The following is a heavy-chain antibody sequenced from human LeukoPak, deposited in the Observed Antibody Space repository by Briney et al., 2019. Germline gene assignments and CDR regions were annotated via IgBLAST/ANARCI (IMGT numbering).Heavy chain of an antibody. CDR2: ISGSGVST. D-gene: IGHD6-19*01. CDR3: ARGQYSSGSGDFDY. Sequence: GGSLRLSCAASGFRFSSYAMSWVRQAPGKGLEWVSAISGSGVSTYYADSVKGRFTVSRDNSKNTLYLQMNSLRAEDTAVYYCARGQYSSGSGDFDYWGQGTLVTVSS. CDR1: GFRFSSYA. V-gene: IGHV3-23*01. J-gene: IGHJ4*02.